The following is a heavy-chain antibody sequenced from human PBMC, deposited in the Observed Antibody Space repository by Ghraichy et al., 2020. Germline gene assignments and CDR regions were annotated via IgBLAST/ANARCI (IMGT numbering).Heavy chain of an antibody. CDR3: ARDGYYGSGSHSDH. J-gene: IGHJ4*02. V-gene: IGHV3-48*02. Sequence: TLSLTCAASGFTFSLYSMSWVRQAPGKGLEWLAYISSSSTNIYYADSVKGRFTVSRDNARNSLDLQLNSLRDEDTAVYYCARDGYYGSGSHSDHWGQGTLVTV. CDR2: ISSSSTNI. D-gene: IGHD3-10*01. CDR1: GFTFSLYS.